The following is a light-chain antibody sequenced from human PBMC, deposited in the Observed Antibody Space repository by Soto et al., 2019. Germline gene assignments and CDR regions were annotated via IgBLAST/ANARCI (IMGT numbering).Light chain of an antibody. CDR1: SSNIGAGYD. V-gene: IGLV1-40*01. J-gene: IGLJ3*02. Sequence: QSVLTQPPSVSGAPGQRVTISCTGSSSNIGAGYDVHWYQQLPGTAPKLLIYGNSNRPSGVPDRFSASKSGISASLAITGLQAEDEADYHCQSSDSSLSGPVFGGGTKLTVL. CDR2: GNS. CDR3: QSSDSSLSGPV.